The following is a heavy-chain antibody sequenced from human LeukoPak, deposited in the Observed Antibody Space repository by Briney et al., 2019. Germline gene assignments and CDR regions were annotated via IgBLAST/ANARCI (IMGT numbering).Heavy chain of an antibody. CDR2: ISAYNGNT. CDR1: GYTFTSYG. CDR3: ARERGITIFEVVIIGGGSSNWFDP. V-gene: IGHV1-18*01. Sequence: ASVKVSCKASGYTFTSYGISWVRQAPGQGLEWMGWISAYNGNTDYAQKLQGRVTMTTDTSTSTAYMELRSLRSDDTAVYYCARERGITIFEVVIIGGGSSNWFDPWGQGTLVTVSS. J-gene: IGHJ5*02. D-gene: IGHD3-3*01.